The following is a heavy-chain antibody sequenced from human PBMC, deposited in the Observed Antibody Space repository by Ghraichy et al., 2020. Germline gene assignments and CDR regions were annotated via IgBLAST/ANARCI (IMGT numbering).Heavy chain of an antibody. CDR3: AKDLGTLITMVRGVIDY. D-gene: IGHD3-10*01. CDR1: GFTFSSYG. J-gene: IGHJ4*02. V-gene: IGHV3-30*02. Sequence: AGSLRLSCAASGFTFSSYGMHWVRQAPGKGLEWVAFIRYDGSNKYYADSVKGRFTISRDNSKNTLYLQMNSLRAEDTAVYYCAKDLGTLITMVRGVIDYWGQGTLVTVSS. CDR2: IRYDGSNK.